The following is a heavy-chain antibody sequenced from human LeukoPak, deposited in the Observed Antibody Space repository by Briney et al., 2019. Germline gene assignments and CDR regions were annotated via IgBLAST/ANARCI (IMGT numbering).Heavy chain of an antibody. CDR3: ARIVIAAAEGYFDY. CDR1: GGSISSYY. D-gene: IGHD6-13*01. CDR2: IYYSGST. J-gene: IGHJ4*02. V-gene: IGHV4-59*01. Sequence: SETLSLTCTVSGGSISSYYWSWIRHPPGKGLEWIGYIYYSGSTNYNPSLKSRVTISVDTSKNQFSLKLSSVTAADTAVYYCARIVIAAAEGYFDYWGQGTLVTVSS.